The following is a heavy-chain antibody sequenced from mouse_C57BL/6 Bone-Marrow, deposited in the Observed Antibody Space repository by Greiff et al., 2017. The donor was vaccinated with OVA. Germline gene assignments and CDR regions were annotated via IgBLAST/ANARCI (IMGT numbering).Heavy chain of an antibody. J-gene: IGHJ3*01. CDR3: ARSYGSSYSAWFAY. CDR2: INPNNGGT. CDR1: GYTFTDYN. Sequence: EVQLQQSGPELVKPGASVKIPCKASGYTFTDYNMDWVKQSHGKSLEWIGDINPNNGGTIYNQKFKGKATLTVDKSSSTAYMELRSLTSEDTAVYYCARSYGSSYSAWFAYWGQGTLVTVSA. V-gene: IGHV1-18*01. D-gene: IGHD1-1*01.